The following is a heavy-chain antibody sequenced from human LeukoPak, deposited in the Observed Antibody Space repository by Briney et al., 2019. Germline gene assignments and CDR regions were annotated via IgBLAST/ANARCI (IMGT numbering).Heavy chain of an antibody. CDR1: GFTFSSYW. CDR3: ARDSSGYDYYYYYYTDV. J-gene: IGHJ6*03. D-gene: IGHD5-12*01. Sequence: PGGSLRLSCAASGFTFSSYWMSWVRQAPGKGLEWVANIKQDGSEKYYVDSVKGRFTISRDNAKNSLYLQMNSLRAEDTAVYYCARDSSGYDYYYYYYTDVWGKGTTVTVSS. CDR2: IKQDGSEK. V-gene: IGHV3-7*01.